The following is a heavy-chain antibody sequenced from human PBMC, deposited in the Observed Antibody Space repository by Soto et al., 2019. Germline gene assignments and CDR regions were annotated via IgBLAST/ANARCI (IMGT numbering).Heavy chain of an antibody. CDR2: ICPGASET. Sequence: GESLKISCKGSGYSLAGYWITWVRQKPGKGLEWMGLICPGASETYYSPSFQGQVTISADKSISTAYLQWSSLKASDPAMYYCARRAFGSGSYDRFHWFDPWGQGTLVTVSS. D-gene: IGHD3-10*01. CDR3: ARRAFGSGSYDRFHWFDP. J-gene: IGHJ5*02. CDR1: GYSLAGYW. V-gene: IGHV5-51*01.